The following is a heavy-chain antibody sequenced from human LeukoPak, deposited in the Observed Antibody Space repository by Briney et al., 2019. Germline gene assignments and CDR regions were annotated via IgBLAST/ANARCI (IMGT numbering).Heavy chain of an antibody. V-gene: IGHV3-23*01. D-gene: IGHD2-15*01. CDR1: GFTFSNYA. CDR2: ISGSGGST. CDR3: AKSTTASCYSGSHY. J-gene: IGHJ4*02. Sequence: PGGSLRLSCAASGFTFSNYAMNWVRQAPGRGLEWVSAISGSGGSTYYADSVKGRFTISRDDSKNTLFLQMNSLGAEDTAVYYCAKSTTASCYSGSHYWGQGTLVTVSS.